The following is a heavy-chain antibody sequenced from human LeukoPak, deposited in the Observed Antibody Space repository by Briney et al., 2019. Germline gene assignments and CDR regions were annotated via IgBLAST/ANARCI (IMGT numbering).Heavy chain of an antibody. Sequence: ETLSLTCTVSGDSMSSYYWSWIRQPPGKALEWVSSISSSSSYIYYADSVKGRFTISRDNAKNSLYLQMNSLRAEDTAVYYCARGPPLSYSSSWGDYWGQGTLVTVSS. D-gene: IGHD6-13*01. CDR2: ISSSSSYI. CDR3: ARGPPLSYSSSWGDY. CDR1: GDSMSSYY. J-gene: IGHJ4*02. V-gene: IGHV3-21*01.